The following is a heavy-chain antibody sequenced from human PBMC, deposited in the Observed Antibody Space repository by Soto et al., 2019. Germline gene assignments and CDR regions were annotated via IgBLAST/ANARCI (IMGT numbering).Heavy chain of an antibody. Sequence: QVQLVQSGAEVKKPGSSVTVSCKASGGTFSSYAISWVRQAPGQGLEWMGGIIPIFGTANYAQKFHGRVTITADESTSTAYMGLRSLRSEDTAVYYCARGGGGSYSGSIDYWGQGTLVTVSS. CDR2: IIPIFGTA. CDR3: ARGGGGSYSGSIDY. D-gene: IGHD1-26*01. V-gene: IGHV1-69*01. CDR1: GGTFSSYA. J-gene: IGHJ4*02.